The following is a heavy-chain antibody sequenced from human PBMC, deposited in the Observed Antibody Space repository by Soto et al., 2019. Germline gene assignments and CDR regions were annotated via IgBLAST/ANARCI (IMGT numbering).Heavy chain of an antibody. CDR2: ISGSGGST. D-gene: IGHD2-15*01. J-gene: IGHJ6*02. Sequence: PGGSLRLSCAASGFTFSSYAMSWVRQAPGKGLEWVSAISGSGGSTYYADSVKGRFTISRDNSKNTLYLQMNSLRAEDTAVYYCAKTGGCSGGSCSRGYYGMDVWGQGTTVTVSS. CDR1: GFTFSSYA. V-gene: IGHV3-23*01. CDR3: AKTGGCSGGSCSRGYYGMDV.